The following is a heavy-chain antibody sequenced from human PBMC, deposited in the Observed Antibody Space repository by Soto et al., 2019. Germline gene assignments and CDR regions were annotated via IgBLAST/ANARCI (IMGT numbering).Heavy chain of an antibody. V-gene: IGHV4-59*01. CDR1: GGSFSGYY. Sequence: SETLSLTCAVYGGSFSGYYWSWIRQPPGKGLEWIGYIYYSGSTNYNPSLKSRVTISVDTSKNQFSLKLSSVTAADTAVYYCARVNYYGSGSYGALGFDYWGQGTLVTVSS. J-gene: IGHJ4*02. CDR3: ARVNYYGSGSYGALGFDY. CDR2: IYYSGST. D-gene: IGHD3-10*01.